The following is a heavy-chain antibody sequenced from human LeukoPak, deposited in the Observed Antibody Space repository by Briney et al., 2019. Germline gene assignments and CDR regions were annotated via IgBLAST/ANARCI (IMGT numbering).Heavy chain of an antibody. CDR3: ARVDDYSNYGAVGYFDY. V-gene: IGHV4-31*03. D-gene: IGHD4-11*01. CDR2: IYYSGST. Sequence: SETLSLTCTVSGGSISSGGYYWSWIRQHPGKGLEWIGYIYYSGSTYYNPSLKSRVTISVDTSKNQFSLKLSSVTAADTAVYYCARVDDYSNYGAVGYFDYWGQGTLVTVSS. J-gene: IGHJ4*02. CDR1: GGSISSGGYY.